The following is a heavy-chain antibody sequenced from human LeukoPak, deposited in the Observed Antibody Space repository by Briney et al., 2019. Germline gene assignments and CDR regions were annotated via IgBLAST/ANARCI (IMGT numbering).Heavy chain of an antibody. Sequence: PGGSLRLSCAASGFTFSSYEMNWARQAPGKGLEWIAYISDGGSSIFYPDSVKGRFTISRDNAKNSLYLQMNRLRAEDTAVHYCARSIHHDFWGQGTLVTVSS. CDR2: ISDGGSSI. J-gene: IGHJ4*02. CDR3: ARSIHHDF. V-gene: IGHV3-48*03. CDR1: GFTFSSYE. D-gene: IGHD6-6*01.